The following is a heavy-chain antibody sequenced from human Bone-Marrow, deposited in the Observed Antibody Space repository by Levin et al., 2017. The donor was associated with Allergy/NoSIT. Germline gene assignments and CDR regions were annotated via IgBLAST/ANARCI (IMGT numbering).Heavy chain of an antibody. CDR2: INFNGIT. D-gene: IGHD1-1*01. Sequence: SQTLSLTCDVNGESFSGYFWTWIRQSPGKGLEWIGQINFNGITTYNPSLKSRVIISVDPTKKQFSLKLNFLTAADTAVYFCARGGEVPSQYYFDYWGQGTPVTVSS. J-gene: IGHJ4*02. CDR3: ARGGEVPSQYYFDY. CDR1: GESFSGYF. V-gene: IGHV4-34*01.